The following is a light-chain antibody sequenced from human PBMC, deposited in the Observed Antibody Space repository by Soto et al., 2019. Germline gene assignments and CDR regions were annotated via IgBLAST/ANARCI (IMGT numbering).Light chain of an antibody. CDR1: SSDVGGYNY. CDR2: EVT. V-gene: IGLV2-8*01. CDR3: SSYAGNDNLV. J-gene: IGLJ2*01. Sequence: QSALTQPPSASGSPGQSVTISCTGTSSDVGGYNYVSWYQQHPGKAPKLMIYEVTKRPSGVPDRFSASKSGNTASLTVSGLQAEDEADYYCSSYAGNDNLVFGGGTKVTVL.